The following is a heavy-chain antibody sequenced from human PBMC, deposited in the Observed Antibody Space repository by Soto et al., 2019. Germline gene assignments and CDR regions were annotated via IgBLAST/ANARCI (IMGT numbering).Heavy chain of an antibody. CDR2: IWDDGSNK. D-gene: IGHD3-3*01. J-gene: IGHJ4*02. CDR3: ARDPVLRFLEGADYFDY. Sequence: GGSLRLSCAASGFTFSSYGMHWVRQAPGKGLEWVAVIWDDGSNKYYADSVKGRFTISRDNSKNTLYLQMNSLRAEDTAVYYCARDPVLRFLEGADYFDYWGQGTLVTVSS. V-gene: IGHV3-33*01. CDR1: GFTFSSYG.